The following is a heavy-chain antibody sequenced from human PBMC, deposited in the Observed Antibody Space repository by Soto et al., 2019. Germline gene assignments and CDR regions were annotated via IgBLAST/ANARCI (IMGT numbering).Heavy chain of an antibody. D-gene: IGHD3-22*01. Sequence: LSCAASGFTFSNAWMSWVRQAPGKGLEWVGRIKSKTDGGTTDYAAPVKGRFTISRDDSKNTLYLQMNSLKTEDTAVYYCTASSGYYHYGMDVWGQGTTVTVSS. J-gene: IGHJ6*02. CDR1: GFTFSNAW. V-gene: IGHV3-15*01. CDR2: IKSKTDGGTT. CDR3: TASSGYYHYGMDV.